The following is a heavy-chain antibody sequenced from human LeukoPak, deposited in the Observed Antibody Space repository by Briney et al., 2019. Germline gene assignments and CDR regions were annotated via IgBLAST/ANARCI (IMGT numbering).Heavy chain of an antibody. V-gene: IGHV1-2*02. CDR1: GYTFTTFG. CDR3: ARVWSPTVTTVIPDWFGP. CDR2: INPNSGGT. Sequence: GASVKVSCKASGYTFTTFGISWVRQAPGQGLEWMGWINPNSGGTNYAQKFQGRVTMTRDTSIGTAYMELRSLKSDDTAIYYCARVWSPTVTTVIPDWFGPWGQGTLVTVSS. J-gene: IGHJ5*02. D-gene: IGHD4-17*01.